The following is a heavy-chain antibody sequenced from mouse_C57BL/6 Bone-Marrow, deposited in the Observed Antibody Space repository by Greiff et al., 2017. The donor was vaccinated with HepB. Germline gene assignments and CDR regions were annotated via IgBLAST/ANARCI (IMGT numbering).Heavy chain of an antibody. J-gene: IGHJ3*01. Sequence: QVQLQQSGAELVKPGASVKISCKASGYAFSSYWMNWVKQRPGKGLEWIGQIYPGDGDTNYNGKFKGKATLTADKSSSTAYMQLSRLTSEDSAVYFCARDLLRYPFAYWGQGTLVTVAA. V-gene: IGHV1-80*01. D-gene: IGHD1-1*01. CDR1: GYAFSSYW. CDR3: ARDLLRYPFAY. CDR2: IYPGDGDT.